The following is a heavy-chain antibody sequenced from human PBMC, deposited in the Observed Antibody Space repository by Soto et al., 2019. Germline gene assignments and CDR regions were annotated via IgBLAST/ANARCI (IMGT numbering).Heavy chain of an antibody. Sequence: EVQLVESGGGLVKPGGSLRLACAASGFPFSDYSWNWVHQTPGKGLEWVSSISPSSDSSYYADSVKGRFTISRDNAKNSLFLQMNSLRDEDTAVYYCARPRGPRGYDLIDYWGQGTLVIVSS. CDR2: ISPSSDSS. D-gene: IGHD5-12*01. V-gene: IGHV3-21*02. J-gene: IGHJ4*02. CDR1: GFPFSDYS. CDR3: ARPRGPRGYDLIDY.